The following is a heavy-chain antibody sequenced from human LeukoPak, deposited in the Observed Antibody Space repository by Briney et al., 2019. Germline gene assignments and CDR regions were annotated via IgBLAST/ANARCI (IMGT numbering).Heavy chain of an antibody. CDR1: GGSISSGGYS. CDR2: IYHSGST. D-gene: IGHD2-21*02. V-gene: IGHV4-30-2*01. J-gene: IGHJ3*02. Sequence: SETLSLTCAVSGGSISSGGYSWSWIRQPPGKGLEWIGYIYHSGSTYYNPSLKSRVTISVDRSKNQFSLKLSSVTAADTAVYCCARDCGGDCYSWAFDIWGQGTMVTVSS. CDR3: ARDCGGDCYSWAFDI.